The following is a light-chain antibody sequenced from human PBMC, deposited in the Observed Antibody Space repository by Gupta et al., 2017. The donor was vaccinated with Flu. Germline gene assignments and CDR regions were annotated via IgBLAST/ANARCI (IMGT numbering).Light chain of an antibody. V-gene: IGKV1-39*01. J-gene: IGKJ1*01. Sequence: PSSLSASVRDKVTITCRASQRVSSYLTWYQQRPGKAPNVLIYAASSLQSGVPSRFIGSGSGTDFTLTISGLQPEDSAIYYCLQTDNTPWTFGQGTKVEIK. CDR1: QRVSSY. CDR3: LQTDNTPWT. CDR2: AAS.